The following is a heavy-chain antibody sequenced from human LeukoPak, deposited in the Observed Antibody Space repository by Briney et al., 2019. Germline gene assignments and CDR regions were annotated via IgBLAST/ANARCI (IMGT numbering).Heavy chain of an antibody. V-gene: IGHV4-30-4*01. D-gene: IGHD6-6*01. J-gene: IGHJ6*02. CDR3: ASSDYDSYAMDA. CDR1: GGSISSGDYY. Sequence: SQTLSLTCTVSGGSISSGDYYWSWIRQPPGKGLEWIGYIYYSGSTYYNPSLKSRVTISVDTSKNQFSLKLTSVTAADTAMYYCASSDYDSYAMDAWGQGTTVTVSS. CDR2: IYYSGST.